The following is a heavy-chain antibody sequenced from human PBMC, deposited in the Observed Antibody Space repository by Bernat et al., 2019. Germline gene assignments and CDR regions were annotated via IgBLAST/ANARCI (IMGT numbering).Heavy chain of an antibody. Sequence: QVQLVESGGGVVQPGRSLRLSCAASGFTFSSYGMHWVRQAPVKGLEWVAVIWYDGSNKYYADSVKGRFTISRDNSKNTLYLQMNSLRAEDTAVYYCARDVVVVVAATPAFDIWGQGTMVTVSS. D-gene: IGHD2-15*01. CDR3: ARDVVVVVAATPAFDI. CDR2: IWYDGSNK. J-gene: IGHJ3*02. CDR1: GFTFSSYG. V-gene: IGHV3-33*01.